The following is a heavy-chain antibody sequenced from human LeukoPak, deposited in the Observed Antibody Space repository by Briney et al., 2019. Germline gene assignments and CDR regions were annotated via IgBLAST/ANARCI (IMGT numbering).Heavy chain of an antibody. J-gene: IGHJ4*02. D-gene: IGHD2-21*01. CDR3: ARDDCGDTCYPGGY. CDR2: IKAGNGDT. V-gene: IGHV1-3*01. Sequence: ASVKVSCKASGYIFTKYVVHWVRQAPGQRPEWMGWIKAGNGDTKYSQNFQDRLTITRDTTASTVYMELSSLTSEDTALYYCARDDCGDTCYPGGYWGQGTLVTVSS. CDR1: GYIFTKYV.